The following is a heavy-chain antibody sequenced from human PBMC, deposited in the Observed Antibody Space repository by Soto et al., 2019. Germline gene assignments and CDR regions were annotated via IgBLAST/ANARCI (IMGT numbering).Heavy chain of an antibody. J-gene: IGHJ5*02. D-gene: IGHD6-13*01. Sequence: QVQLVQSGAEVKKPGASVKVSCKASGYTFTSYYMHWVRQAPGQGLEWMGVINPSEGTASYAQRFQGRVTMDRDTCTNAVDMEVRSLRAEGTAMYYWAKGLGSSSWYRFVPWGQGTLVTVSS. CDR3: AKGLGSSSWYRFVP. V-gene: IGHV1-46*01. CDR1: GYTFTSYY. CDR2: INPSEGTA.